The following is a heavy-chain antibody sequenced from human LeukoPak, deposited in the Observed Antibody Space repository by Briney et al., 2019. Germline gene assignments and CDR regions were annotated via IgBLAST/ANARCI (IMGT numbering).Heavy chain of an antibody. D-gene: IGHD3-3*01. Sequence: PGGSLRLSCAASGCTFTDYYMSWIRQAPGKGLDWGSYISSSGSTIYYAGSVKSRFTNSRDNAKNSPYLQMNSMRAEDTAVYYCARDLNFWSGYLNWGQGTLVTVSS. CDR2: ISSSGSTI. CDR1: GCTFTDYY. V-gene: IGHV3-11*04. J-gene: IGHJ4*02. CDR3: ARDLNFWSGYLN.